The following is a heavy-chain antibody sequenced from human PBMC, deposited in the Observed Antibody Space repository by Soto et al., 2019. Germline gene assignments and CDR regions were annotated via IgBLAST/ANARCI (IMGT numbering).Heavy chain of an antibody. D-gene: IGHD1-26*01. Sequence: QVHLVQSGAEVKKPGASVQVSCKASGYTFTSYYIHWVRQAPGQGLEWMGRINPSDSRTIYAQDFQGRVTVTRDTSTSRVYMELSTLRYDDTAVYYCARDGHKWDFDYWGQGTLVTVSS. CDR3: ARDGHKWDFDY. CDR1: GYTFTSYY. J-gene: IGHJ4*02. CDR2: INPSDSRT. V-gene: IGHV1-46*01.